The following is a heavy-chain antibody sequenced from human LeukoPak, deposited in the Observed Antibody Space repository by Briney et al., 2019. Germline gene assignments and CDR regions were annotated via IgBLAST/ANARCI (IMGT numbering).Heavy chain of an antibody. CDR3: AKERSSGWYYFDY. V-gene: IGHV3-30*18. J-gene: IGHJ4*02. CDR2: ISNDGRNQ. D-gene: IGHD6-19*01. Sequence: PGGSLRLFCAASEFTFSSYGMHWVRQAPGRGLEWVAVISNDGRNQYYADSVRGRFTISRDNSKNTLYLQMNSLRGEDTAVYYCAKERSSGWYYFDYWGQGTLVTVSS. CDR1: EFTFSSYG.